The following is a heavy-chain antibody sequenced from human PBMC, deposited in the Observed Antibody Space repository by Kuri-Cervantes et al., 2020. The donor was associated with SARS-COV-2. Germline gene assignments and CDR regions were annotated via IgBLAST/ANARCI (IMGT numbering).Heavy chain of an antibody. V-gene: IGHV4-38-2*02. CDR3: ARVGRAGPFDY. CDR2: IYHSGST. D-gene: IGHD6-13*01. Sequence: SETLSLTCTVSGYSISSGYYWGWIRQPPGKGLEWIGSIYHSGSTYYNPSLKSRVTISVDTSKNQLSLKLSSVTAADTAVYYCARVGRAGPFDYWGQGTLVTVSS. CDR1: GYSISSGYY. J-gene: IGHJ4*02.